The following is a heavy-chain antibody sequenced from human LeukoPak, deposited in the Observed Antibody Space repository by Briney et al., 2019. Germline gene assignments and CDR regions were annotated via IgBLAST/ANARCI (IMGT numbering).Heavy chain of an antibody. CDR1: GFTFSSYA. V-gene: IGHV3-23*01. CDR3: AKSRRN. J-gene: IGHJ4*02. CDR2: ISGSGGST. Sequence: GGSLRXSXXXXGFTFSSYAMSWVRQAPGKGLEWVSAISGSGGSTYYADSVKGRFTISRDDSKNTLYLQMNSLRAEDTAVYYCAKSRRNWGQGTLVTVSS.